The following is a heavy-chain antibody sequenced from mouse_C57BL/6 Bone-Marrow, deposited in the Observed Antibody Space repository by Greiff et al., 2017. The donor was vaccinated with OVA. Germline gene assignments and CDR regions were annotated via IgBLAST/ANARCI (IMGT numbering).Heavy chain of an antibody. J-gene: IGHJ4*01. CDR2: ISSGSSTI. V-gene: IGHV5-17*01. CDR1: GFTFSDYG. D-gene: IGHD2-4*01. CDR3: AKIDDYDKAMDY. Sequence: EVQVVESGGGLVKPGGSLKLSCAASGFTFSDYGMHWVRQAPEKGLEWVAYISSGSSTIYYADTVKGRFTISRDNAKNTLFLQMTSLRSEETAMDYCAKIDDYDKAMDYWGQGTSVTVSS.